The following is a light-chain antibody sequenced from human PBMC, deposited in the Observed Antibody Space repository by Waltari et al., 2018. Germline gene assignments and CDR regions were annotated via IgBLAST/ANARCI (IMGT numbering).Light chain of an antibody. CDR2: DAS. Sequence: EIVLTQSPATLSLSPGERATLSCRASQSVSSSLAWYHKKPGQAPRLLIYDASNRATGIPARFSGSGSGTDFTLTISSLEPEDFAVYYCQQRSNWPATFGGGTKVEIK. J-gene: IGKJ4*01. CDR3: QQRSNWPAT. V-gene: IGKV3-11*01. CDR1: QSVSSS.